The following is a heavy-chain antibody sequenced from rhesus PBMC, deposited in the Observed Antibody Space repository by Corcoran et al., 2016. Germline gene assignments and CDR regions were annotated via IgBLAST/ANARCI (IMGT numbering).Heavy chain of an antibody. CDR2: ISIDCSNT. Sequence: EVQLVESGGGLVQPGGSLRLSCAASGFTFSRYWMYWVSQAPGKGLEWVSRIGLECVSLISIDCSNTSYASSVKGRCTISRENTKNSLYLQMNSLRAEDTAVYYCAKGGSSGWYPHYFDYWGQGVLVTVSS. V-gene: IGHV3-119*01. J-gene: IGHJ4*01. CDR3: AKGGSSGWYPHYFDY. CDR1: GFTFSRYW. D-gene: IGHD6-31*01.